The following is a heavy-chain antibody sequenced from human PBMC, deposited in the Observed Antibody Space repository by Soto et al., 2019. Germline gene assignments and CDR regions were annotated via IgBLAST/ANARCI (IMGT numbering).Heavy chain of an antibody. CDR2: INAGNGNT. Sequence: ASVKVSCKASGYTFTSYAMHWVRQAPGQRLEWMGWINAGNGNTKYSQKFQGRVTITRDTSASTAYMELSSLRSEDTAVYYCARARVYCSGGSCYQPGGRWFDPWGQGTLVTVSS. D-gene: IGHD2-15*01. J-gene: IGHJ5*02. CDR1: GYTFTSYA. CDR3: ARARVYCSGGSCYQPGGRWFDP. V-gene: IGHV1-3*01.